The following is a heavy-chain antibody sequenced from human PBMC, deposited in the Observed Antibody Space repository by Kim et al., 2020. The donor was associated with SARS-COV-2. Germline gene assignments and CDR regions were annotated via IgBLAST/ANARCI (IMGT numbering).Heavy chain of an antibody. D-gene: IGHD6-19*01. CDR3: ARDSLPVAVLPFDY. V-gene: IGHV3-21*01. Sequence: ADSVKGRFTISRDNAKNSLYLQMNSLRAEDTAVYYCARDSLPVAVLPFDYWGQGTLVTVSS. J-gene: IGHJ4*02.